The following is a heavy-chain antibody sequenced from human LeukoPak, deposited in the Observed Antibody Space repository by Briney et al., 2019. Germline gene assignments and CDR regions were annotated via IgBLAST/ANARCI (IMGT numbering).Heavy chain of an antibody. D-gene: IGHD3-10*02. Sequence: QTGGSLRLSCAASGIILSSYWMSWVRQAPGKGLEWVANIKQDGSEKWYVDSVKGRFTISRDNAKNSLYLQMNSLRVEDTAVYYCAELGITMIGGVWGKGTTVTISS. CDR1: GIILSSYW. CDR2: IKQDGSEK. J-gene: IGHJ6*04. V-gene: IGHV3-7*01. CDR3: AELGITMIGGV.